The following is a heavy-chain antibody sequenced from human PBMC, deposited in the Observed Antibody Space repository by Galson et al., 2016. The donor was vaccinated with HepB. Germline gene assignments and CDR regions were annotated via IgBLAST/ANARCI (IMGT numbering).Heavy chain of an antibody. V-gene: IGHV1-69*04. CDR2: IIPMLGIT. Sequence: SVKVSCKASGGNFSSSAFTWVRQAPGQGLEWMGRIIPMLGITNYAQDFPGRLTLTADESTTTAYMTLRGLTFGDTAFYYCARDLPGDWNYAPFDSWGQGALVTVSS. CDR1: GGNFSSSA. D-gene: IGHD1-7*01. CDR3: ARDLPGDWNYAPFDS. J-gene: IGHJ4*02.